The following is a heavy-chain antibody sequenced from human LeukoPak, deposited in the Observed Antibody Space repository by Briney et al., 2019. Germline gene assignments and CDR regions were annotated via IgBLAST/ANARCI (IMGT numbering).Heavy chain of an antibody. CDR1: GGTFSSYA. J-gene: IGHJ4*02. Sequence: ASVKVSCKASGGTFSSYAISWVRQAPGQGLEWMGRIIPILGIANYAQKFQGRVTITADKSTSTAYMELSSLRSEDTAVYYCASFGGAVATHNYFDYWGQGTLVTVSS. V-gene: IGHV1-69*04. D-gene: IGHD5-12*01. CDR3: ASFGGAVATHNYFDY. CDR2: IIPILGIA.